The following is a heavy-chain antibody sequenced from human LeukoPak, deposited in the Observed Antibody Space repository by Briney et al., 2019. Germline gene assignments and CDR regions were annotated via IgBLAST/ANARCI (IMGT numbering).Heavy chain of an antibody. CDR1: GYTFTSYY. D-gene: IGHD6-13*01. CDR2: INPSGGST. J-gene: IGHJ5*02. V-gene: IGHV1-46*01. CDR3: ARDGIAAAGRLYNWFDP. Sequence: ASVKVSCKASGYTFTSYYMHWVRQAPGQGLEWMGLINPSGGSTSYAQKFQGRVTMTRDTSTSTVYMELSSLRSEDTAVYYCARDGIAAAGRLYNWFDPWGQGTLVTVSS.